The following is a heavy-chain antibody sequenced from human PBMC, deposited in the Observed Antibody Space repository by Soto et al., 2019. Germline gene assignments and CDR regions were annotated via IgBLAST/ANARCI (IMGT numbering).Heavy chain of an antibody. CDR1: GYTFTSYG. CDR3: ARDSGGIAARRCYYYGMDV. Sequence: PSVKVSCKASGYTFTSYGISGVRQAPGQGLEWMGWISAYNGNTNYAQKLQGRVTMTTDTSTSTAYMELRSLRSDDTAVYYCARDSGGIAARRCYYYGMDVWGQGTTVTVSS. V-gene: IGHV1-18*01. D-gene: IGHD6-6*01. CDR2: ISAYNGNT. J-gene: IGHJ6*02.